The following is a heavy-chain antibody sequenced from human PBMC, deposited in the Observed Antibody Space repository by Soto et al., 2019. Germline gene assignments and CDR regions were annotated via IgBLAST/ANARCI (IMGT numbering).Heavy chain of an antibody. CDR2: INHSGST. D-gene: IGHD6-25*01. Sequence: PETLSLTCAVYGGSFSGYYWSWIRQPPGKGLEWIGEINHSGSTNYNPSLKSRVTISVDTSKNQFSLKLSSVTAADTAVYYCARPHGGSSGWDNWFDPWGQGTLVTVSS. CDR3: ARPHGGSSGWDNWFDP. V-gene: IGHV4-34*01. CDR1: GGSFSGYY. J-gene: IGHJ5*02.